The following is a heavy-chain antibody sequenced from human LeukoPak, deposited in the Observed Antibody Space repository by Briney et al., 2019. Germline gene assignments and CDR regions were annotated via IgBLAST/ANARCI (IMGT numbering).Heavy chain of an antibody. CDR3: ANTRGYGYYFNY. CDR1: GFTFSTYG. J-gene: IGHJ4*02. V-gene: IGHV3-23*01. CDR2: ISGSGGST. D-gene: IGHD2-15*01. Sequence: GGSLRLSCVASGFTFSTYGMSWVRQAPGKGLEWVSAISGSGGSTYYADSVKGRFTISRDNSKNTLYLQMNSLKAEDTAVYYCANTRGYGYYFNYWGQGTLVTVSS.